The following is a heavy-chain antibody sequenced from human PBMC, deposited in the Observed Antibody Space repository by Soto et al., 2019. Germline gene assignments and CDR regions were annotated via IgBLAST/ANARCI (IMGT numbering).Heavy chain of an antibody. CDR1: GYTFNDYY. V-gene: IGHV1-2*02. CDR3: ATLGAGAFDY. D-gene: IGHD3-16*01. J-gene: IGHJ4*02. Sequence: QVQLVQSGAEVKKPGASVKVSCKASGYTFNDYYIHWVRQAPGQGLEGMGWINPKSGGTNYAQKFQGRVTLTRDTSSTTAYMEVSRLRTDDTAVYYCATLGAGAFDYWGQGSLVTVSS. CDR2: INPKSGGT.